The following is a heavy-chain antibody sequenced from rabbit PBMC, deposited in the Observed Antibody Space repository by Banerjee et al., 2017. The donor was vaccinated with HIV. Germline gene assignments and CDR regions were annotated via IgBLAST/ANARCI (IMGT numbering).Heavy chain of an antibody. V-gene: IGHV1S45*01. J-gene: IGHJ4*01. Sequence: QEQLEESGGDLVKPEGSLTLTCKASGFDFSIDAMCWVRQAPGKGLELIACINTSSGNTVYASWAKGRFTISKTSSTTVTLQMTSLTAADTATYFCARDLAGVIGWNFNLWGPGTLVTVS. CDR2: INTSSGNT. CDR1: GFDFSIDA. CDR3: ARDLAGVIGWNFNL. D-gene: IGHD4-1*01.